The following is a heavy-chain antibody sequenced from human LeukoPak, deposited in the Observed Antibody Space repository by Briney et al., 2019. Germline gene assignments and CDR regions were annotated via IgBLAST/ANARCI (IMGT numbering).Heavy chain of an antibody. Sequence: GGSLRLSCAASGFSFSSFSMTWVRQAPGKGLEWVSSISSITSSYIHYADSVKGRFTISRDNVKNSLYLQMNSLRAEDTAVYYCARLGESTTDFDYWGQGTLVTVSS. D-gene: IGHD1-14*01. CDR1: GFSFSSFS. CDR2: ISSITSSYI. J-gene: IGHJ4*02. V-gene: IGHV3-21*01. CDR3: ARLGESTTDFDY.